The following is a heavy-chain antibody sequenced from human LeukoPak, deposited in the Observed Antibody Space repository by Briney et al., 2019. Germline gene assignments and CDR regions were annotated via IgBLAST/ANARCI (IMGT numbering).Heavy chain of an antibody. CDR2: ISSSSSYI. CDR3: ARDNAGSYFRFWFDP. V-gene: IGHV3-21*01. J-gene: IGHJ5*02. Sequence: GGSLRLSCAASGFTFSGYSMNWVRQAPGKGLEWVSSISSSSSYIYYADSVKGRFTISRDNAKNSLYLQMNSLRAEDTAVYYCARDNAGSYFRFWFDPWGQGTLVTVSS. D-gene: IGHD1-26*01. CDR1: GFTFSGYS.